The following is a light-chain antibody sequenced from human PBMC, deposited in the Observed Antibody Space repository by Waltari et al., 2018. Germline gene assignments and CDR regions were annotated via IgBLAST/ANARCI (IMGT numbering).Light chain of an antibody. J-gene: IGLJ3*02. Sequence: QSALTQPASVSGSPGQSITISCTGTSTDVGGYKYVSWYQQHPGKAPKLRIYDVSNRPSGVSNRFSGSKSGNTASLTISGLQPEDEADYYCNSFTSSSTVVFGGGTKLTVL. CDR2: DVS. V-gene: IGLV2-14*03. CDR1: STDVGGYKY. CDR3: NSFTSSSTVV.